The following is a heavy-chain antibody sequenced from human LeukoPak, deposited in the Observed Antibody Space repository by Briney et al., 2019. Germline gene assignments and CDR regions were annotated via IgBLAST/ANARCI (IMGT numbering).Heavy chain of an antibody. D-gene: IGHD5-18*01. CDR2: IYTSGST. Sequence: SETLSLTCTVSGGSISSGSYYWSWIRQPAGKGLEWIGRIYTSGSTNYNPSLKSRVTISVDTSKNQFSLKLSSVTAADTAVYYCAKDTAMVSPYYYYYMDVWGKGTTVTVSS. CDR1: GGSISSGSYY. V-gene: IGHV4-61*02. CDR3: AKDTAMVSPYYYYYMDV. J-gene: IGHJ6*03.